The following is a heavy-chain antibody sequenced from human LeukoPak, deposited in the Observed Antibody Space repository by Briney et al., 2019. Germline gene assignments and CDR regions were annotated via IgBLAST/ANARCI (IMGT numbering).Heavy chain of an antibody. CDR3: ATPVGVATKLPHNLDY. CDR1: GGTFSSYA. J-gene: IGHJ4*02. D-gene: IGHD5-12*01. Sequence: SVKVSCKASGGTFSSYAISWVRQAPGQGLEWMGGIIPIFGTANYAQKFQGRVTITADESTSTAYMELSSLRSEDTAVYYCATPVGVATKLPHNLDYWGQGTLVTVSS. CDR2: IIPIFGTA. V-gene: IGHV1-69*13.